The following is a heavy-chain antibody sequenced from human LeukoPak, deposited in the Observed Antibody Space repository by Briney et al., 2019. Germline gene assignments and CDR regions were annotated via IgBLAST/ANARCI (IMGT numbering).Heavy chain of an antibody. CDR2: IYHSGRT. CDR3: ASGTWIHYYNY. J-gene: IGHJ4*02. Sequence: SETLSLTCTVSGDFISNGYYWGWIRQPPGKGLEWIGSIYHSGRTYYNPSLKSRVTISVDTSKNQFSLRLSSMTASDTAAYYCASGTWIHYYNYWFQGALVNVFS. V-gene: IGHV4-38-2*02. CDR1: GDFISNGYY. D-gene: IGHD1-26*01.